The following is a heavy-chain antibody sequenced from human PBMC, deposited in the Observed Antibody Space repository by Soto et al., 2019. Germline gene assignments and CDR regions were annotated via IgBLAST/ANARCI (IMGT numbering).Heavy chain of an antibody. CDR2: ISSSGSII. Sequence: GGSLRLSCAGSGFTFSSYSMNWVRRAPGKGLEWVSYISSSGSIIYYADSVKGRFTISRDKAKNSLYLQMNSLRAEDTAVYYCARDLGGVGYCSGGSCHDAFDIWGQGTVVTVSS. D-gene: IGHD2-15*01. CDR3: ARDLGGVGYCSGGSCHDAFDI. CDR1: GFTFSSYS. J-gene: IGHJ3*02. V-gene: IGHV3-48*01.